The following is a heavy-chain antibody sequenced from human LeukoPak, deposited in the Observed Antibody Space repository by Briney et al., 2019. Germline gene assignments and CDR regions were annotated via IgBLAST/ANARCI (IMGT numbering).Heavy chain of an antibody. J-gene: IGHJ4*02. CDR3: ARGYDFWSV. CDR1: GGSISSYY. V-gene: IGHV4-59*01. D-gene: IGHD3-3*01. Sequence: SEALSLTCTVSGGSISSYYWSWIRQPPGKGLEWIGNIYYSGSTNYNPSLKSRVTISVDTSKNQFSLKLSSVTAADTAVYYCARGYDFWSVWGQGTLVTVSS. CDR2: IYYSGST.